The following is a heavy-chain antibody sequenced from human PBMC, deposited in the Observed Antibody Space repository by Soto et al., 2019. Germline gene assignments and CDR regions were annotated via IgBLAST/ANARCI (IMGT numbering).Heavy chain of an antibody. Sequence: QVQLVESGGGLVKPGGSLRLSCAASGFTFSDYYMSWIRQAPGKGLEWVSYISSSGSTIYYADSVKGRFTISRDNAKNSLYLQMNSLIAEDTAVYYCARDRANYDFWSGYTLNWFDTWGQGTLVTVSS. V-gene: IGHV3-11*01. CDR3: ARDRANYDFWSGYTLNWFDT. CDR1: GFTFSDYY. D-gene: IGHD3-3*01. CDR2: ISSSGSTI. J-gene: IGHJ5*02.